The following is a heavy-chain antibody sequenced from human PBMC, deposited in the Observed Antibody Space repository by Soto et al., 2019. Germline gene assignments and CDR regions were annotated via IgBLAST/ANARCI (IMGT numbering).Heavy chain of an antibody. J-gene: IGHJ4*02. Sequence: GGSLRLSCAASGFTFSNAWMSWVRQAPGKGLEWVGRIKSKTDGGTTDYAAPVKGGFTISRDDSKTTLYLQMNSLKTEDTAVYYCTTTSPAESGYGTRLDYWGQGTLVTVSS. D-gene: IGHD3-3*01. CDR3: TTTSPAESGYGTRLDY. V-gene: IGHV3-15*01. CDR2: IKSKTDGGTT. CDR1: GFTFSNAW.